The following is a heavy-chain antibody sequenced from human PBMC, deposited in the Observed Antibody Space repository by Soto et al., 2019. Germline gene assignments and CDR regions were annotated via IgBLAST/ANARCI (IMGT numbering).Heavy chain of an antibody. CDR1: VGSLSGGGYY. V-gene: IGHV4-31*03. CDR3: ARTSIFGVVLNAFDI. D-gene: IGHD3-3*01. Sequence: ALSVTCTVSVGSLSGGGYYWSWILQHPGKGLEWMGYISYSGNTKYKPSLQSRITISVDTSEDQFSLRLTSVTAADTAIYFCARTSIFGVVLNAFDIWGQGTLVTVS. CDR2: ISYSGNT. J-gene: IGHJ3*02.